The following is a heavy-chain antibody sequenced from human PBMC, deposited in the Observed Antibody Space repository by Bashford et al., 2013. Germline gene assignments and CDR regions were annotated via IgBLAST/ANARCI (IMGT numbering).Heavy chain of an antibody. V-gene: IGHV1-69*06. Sequence: SVKVSCKASGGTFSHYAINWVRQAPGQGLEWMGGLIPMFGTTNYAQKFQGRVTITADKSTSTAYMELSSLRSEDTAVYYCARDPPSAAAGTFSWGQGTLVTVSS. D-gene: IGHD6-13*01. CDR3: ARDPPSAAAGTFS. CDR2: LIPMFGTT. J-gene: IGHJ4*02. CDR1: GGTFSHYA.